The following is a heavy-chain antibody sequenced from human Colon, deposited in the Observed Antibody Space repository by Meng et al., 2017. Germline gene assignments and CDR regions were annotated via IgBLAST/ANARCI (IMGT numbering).Heavy chain of an antibody. J-gene: IGHJ5*02. Sequence: QQSGPGRLSAADTLSLTCGISGDTVSSNSATWDLIRQSPSRGLEWLGRTYYRSRLYNDYALSVKSRITIHPDTSKNQFSLQLNSVTAEDTALYYCARLRGNSWFDAWGPGTLVTVSS. V-gene: IGHV6-1*01. CDR2: TYYRSRLYN. CDR3: ARLRGNSWFDA. CDR1: GDTVSSNSAT.